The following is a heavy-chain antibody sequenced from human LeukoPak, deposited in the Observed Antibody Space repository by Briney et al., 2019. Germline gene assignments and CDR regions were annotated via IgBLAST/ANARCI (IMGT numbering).Heavy chain of an antibody. Sequence: GASVKVSCKASGGTFSSYAISWVRQAPGQGLEWMGRIIPILGIANYAQKFQGRVTITADKSTSTAYMELSSLRSEDTAVYYCARAGRYSHDTNWFDPWGQGTLVTVSS. CDR2: IIPILGIA. V-gene: IGHV1-69*04. CDR1: GGTFSSYA. D-gene: IGHD6-13*01. J-gene: IGHJ5*02. CDR3: ARAGRYSHDTNWFDP.